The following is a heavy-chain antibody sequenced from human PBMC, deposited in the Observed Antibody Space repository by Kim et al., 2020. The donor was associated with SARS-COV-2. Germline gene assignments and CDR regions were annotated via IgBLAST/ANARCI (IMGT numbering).Heavy chain of an antibody. J-gene: IGHJ5*02. D-gene: IGHD6-13*01. CDR2: IDPSDSYT. Sequence: GESLKISCKGSGYSFTSYWISWVRQMPGKGLEWMGRIDPSDSYTNYSPSFQGHVTISADKSISTAYLQWSSLKASDTAMYYCASLGIAAAGTIGWFDPWGQGTLVTVSS. CDR3: ASLGIAAAGTIGWFDP. V-gene: IGHV5-10-1*01. CDR1: GYSFTSYW.